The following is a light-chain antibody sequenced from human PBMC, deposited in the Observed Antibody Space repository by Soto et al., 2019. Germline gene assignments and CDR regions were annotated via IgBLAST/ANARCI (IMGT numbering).Light chain of an antibody. CDR1: NSNIGAGYD. V-gene: IGLV1-40*01. J-gene: IGLJ1*01. Sequence: QSVLTQPPSVSGAPGQRVTIACTGSNSNIGAGYDVHWYRHFPGAAPKLLLSGNSHRPSGVPDRFSGSKSGTSASLAITGLQAEDEADYYCVSFTTSRSYVFGTGTKLTVL. CDR3: VSFTTSRSYV. CDR2: GNS.